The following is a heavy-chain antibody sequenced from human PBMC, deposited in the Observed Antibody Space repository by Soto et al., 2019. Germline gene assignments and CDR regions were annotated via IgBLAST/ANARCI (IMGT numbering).Heavy chain of an antibody. CDR3: ARGHDEFWSGSTLVVNP. D-gene: IGHD3-3*01. Sequence: QVHLVQSGAEVKKPGASVKVSCKASGYSFTANVLPWVRQAPGQRPEWMGWINAASGKTKYSQNFQGRVTITRDTSATTAYMELSSLTSEDTAMYYCARGHDEFWSGSTLVVNPWGQGTQVIVSS. V-gene: IGHV1-3*01. J-gene: IGHJ5*02. CDR1: GYSFTANV. CDR2: INAASGKT.